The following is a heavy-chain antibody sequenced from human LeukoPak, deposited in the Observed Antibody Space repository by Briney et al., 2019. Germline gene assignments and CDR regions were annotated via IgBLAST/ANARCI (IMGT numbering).Heavy chain of an antibody. D-gene: IGHD3-22*01. CDR2: IYHSGST. CDR1: GGSISSGGYS. J-gene: IGHJ4*02. V-gene: IGHV4-30-2*01. Sequence: PSETLSLTCAVSGGSISSGGYSWSWIRQPPGKGLEWIGYIYHSGSTYYNPSLKSRVTISVDRSKNQFSLKLSSVTAADTAVYYCASSTTYYYDSSGSPFDYWGQGTLVTVSS. CDR3: ASSTTYYYDSSGSPFDY.